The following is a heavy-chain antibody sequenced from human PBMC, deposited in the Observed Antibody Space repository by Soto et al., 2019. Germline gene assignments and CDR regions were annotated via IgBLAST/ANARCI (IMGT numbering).Heavy chain of an antibody. Sequence: QVQLVQSGAEVKKPGASVKVSCKASGYTFTSYGISWVRQAPGQGLEWMGWISAYNGNTNYAQKLQGRVTMTTDTPTGTDYMEMRSLGSVDTAVYYCARKYYDFGYWGQGTLVTVSS. CDR3: ARKYYDFGY. V-gene: IGHV1-18*04. D-gene: IGHD3-3*01. J-gene: IGHJ4*02. CDR1: GYTFTSYG. CDR2: ISAYNGNT.